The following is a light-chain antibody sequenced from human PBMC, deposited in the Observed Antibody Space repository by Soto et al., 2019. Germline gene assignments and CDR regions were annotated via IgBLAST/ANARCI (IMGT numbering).Light chain of an antibody. CDR2: GAS. Sequence: EIVLTHSPDTLSVSPWEGVSLFWGASQRFSSNLAWYQQKPGQAPRLLIYGASNRASGIPARFSGSGSGTEFTLTISSLQSEDSGIYYCQQYIRWPLTFGGGTKVDI. CDR1: QRFSSN. CDR3: QQYIRWPLT. J-gene: IGKJ4*01. V-gene: IGKV3-15*01.